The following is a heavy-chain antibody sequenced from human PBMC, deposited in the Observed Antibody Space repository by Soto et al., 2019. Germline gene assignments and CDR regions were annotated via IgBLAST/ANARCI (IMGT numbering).Heavy chain of an antibody. CDR3: ARVHCSAGTCLDGLDF. Sequence: SQTLSLTCVISGDSVSSNGACWNWIRQSPSRGLQWLGRIYFRSKWFHDYAASVESRMAINPDTSRNQFSLQLNYVTPEDTAVYYCARVHCSAGTCLDGLDFWGQGTTVTVSS. J-gene: IGHJ6*02. CDR1: GDSVSSNGAC. D-gene: IGHD2-15*01. V-gene: IGHV6-1*01. CDR2: IYFRSKWFH.